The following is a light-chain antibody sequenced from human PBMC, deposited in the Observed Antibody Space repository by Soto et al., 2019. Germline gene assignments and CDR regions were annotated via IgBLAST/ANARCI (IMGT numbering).Light chain of an antibody. V-gene: IGLV2-14*01. CDR3: SSFTTSSTLVV. J-gene: IGLJ7*01. CDR2: EVN. Sequence: QSVLTQPASVSGSPGQSITISCTGTSGDIGSYNRVSWYQQHPGKAPKLMIYEVNNRPSGVSSRFSGSKSGNTASLTISGLQTEDEADYYCSSFTTSSTLVVFGGGTQLTVL. CDR1: SGDIGSYNR.